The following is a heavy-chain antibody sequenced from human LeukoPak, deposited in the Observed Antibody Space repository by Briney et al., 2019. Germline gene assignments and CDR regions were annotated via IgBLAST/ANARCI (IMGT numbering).Heavy chain of an antibody. CDR3: ASVGRWLQSGPFDY. V-gene: IGHV1-18*01. CDR1: GYTFTNYG. J-gene: IGHJ4*02. CDR2: TSGSNGNT. D-gene: IGHD5-24*01. Sequence: EASVKVSCKASGYTFTNYGISWVRQAPGQGLEWMGWTSGSNGNTNYVQNFQVRATMTTDRSTSTAYMELRSLRSEDTAVYYCASVGRWLQSGPFDYWGQGTLVTVSS.